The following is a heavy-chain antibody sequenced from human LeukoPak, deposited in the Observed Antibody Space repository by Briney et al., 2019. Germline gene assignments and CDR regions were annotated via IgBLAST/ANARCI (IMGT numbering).Heavy chain of an antibody. Sequence: GASVKVSCKASGYTFTSYDINWVRQAPGQGLEWMASINPSTGATSSAQKFQGRVTVTRDTSISTAYMELSRLRSDDTAVYFCAREYDYGYLGYWGQGTLVTVSS. CDR2: INPSTGAT. CDR3: AREYDYGYLGY. CDR1: GYTFTSYD. D-gene: IGHD3-10*01. J-gene: IGHJ4*02. V-gene: IGHV1-2*02.